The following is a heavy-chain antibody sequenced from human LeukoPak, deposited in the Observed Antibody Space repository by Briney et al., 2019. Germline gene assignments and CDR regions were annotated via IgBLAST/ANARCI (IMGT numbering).Heavy chain of an antibody. CDR2: FDPEDGET. D-gene: IGHD5-24*01. V-gene: IGHV1-24*01. CDR1: GYTFTGYY. J-gene: IGHJ4*02. Sequence: ASVKVSCKASGYTFTGYYMHWVRQAPGKGLEWMGGFDPEDGETIYAQKFQGRVTMTEDTSTDTAYMELSSLRSEDTAVYYCATGLSLLDGYNNYWGQGTLVTVSS. CDR3: ATGLSLLDGYNNY.